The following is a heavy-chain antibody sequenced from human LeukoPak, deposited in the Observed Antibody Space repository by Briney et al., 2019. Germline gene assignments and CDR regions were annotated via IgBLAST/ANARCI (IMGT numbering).Heavy chain of an antibody. J-gene: IGHJ6*03. CDR2: IKQDGSEK. CDR1: GFTFSSYW. D-gene: IGHD2-21*01. V-gene: IGHV3-7*01. Sequence: GGSLRLSCAASGFTFSSYWMSWVRQAPGKGLEWVANIKQDGSEKYYVDSVKGRFTISRDNAKNSLYLQMNSLRAEDTAVYYCAKGGVGGDRPYLNYYMDVWGKGTTVTVSS. CDR3: AKGGVGGDRPYLNYYMDV.